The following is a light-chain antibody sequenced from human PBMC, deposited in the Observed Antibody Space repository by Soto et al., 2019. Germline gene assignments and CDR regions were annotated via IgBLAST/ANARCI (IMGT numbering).Light chain of an antibody. CDR1: QSISSW. Sequence: DIQMTQSPPTLSASVGDRVTITCRASQSISSWLAWYQQKPGKAPKLLIYKATSLESGVPSRFSGSGSGTEFTLNISSLQPDDFATYYCQQYYSYSTFGQGNKLEIK. J-gene: IGKJ2*01. V-gene: IGKV1-5*03. CDR3: QQYYSYST. CDR2: KAT.